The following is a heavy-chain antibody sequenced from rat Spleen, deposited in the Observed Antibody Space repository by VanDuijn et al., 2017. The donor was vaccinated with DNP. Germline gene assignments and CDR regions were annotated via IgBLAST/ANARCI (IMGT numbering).Heavy chain of an antibody. CDR3: ARDLITMAAPFAY. D-gene: IGHD1-2*01. V-gene: IGHV5-31*01. CDR1: GFKFNNYW. J-gene: IGHJ3*01. CDR2: ITSAGSST. Sequence: EVQVVETGGGLVQPGRSLKLSCVASGFKFNNYWMTWIRQVPGKGLEWVASITSAGSSTYYPDSVKGRFTISRDNTKNTLYLQMNNLRSEDTATYYCARDLITMAAPFAYWGQGTLVTVSS.